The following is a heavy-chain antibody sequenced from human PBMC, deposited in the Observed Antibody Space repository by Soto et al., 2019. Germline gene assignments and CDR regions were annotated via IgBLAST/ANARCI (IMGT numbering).Heavy chain of an antibody. CDR2: IYYSGNT. V-gene: IGHV4-59*01. CDR1: GGSIKKNY. Sequence: SETLSLTCTVSGGSIKKNYWSWIRQPPGKGLEWIGYIYYSGNTNYNPSLKSRVTISVDTSKNQFSLKLSSVTAADTAVYYCAKNYGNAFDIWGQGTMVTVSS. CDR3: AKNYGNAFDI. D-gene: IGHD3-10*01. J-gene: IGHJ3*02.